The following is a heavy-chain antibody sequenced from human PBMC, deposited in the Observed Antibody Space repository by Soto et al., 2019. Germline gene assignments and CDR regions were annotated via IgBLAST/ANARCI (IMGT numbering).Heavy chain of an antibody. Sequence: PGGSLRLSCAASGFTFSSYAMSWVRQAPGKGLEWVSAISGSGGSKYYADSVTGRSTISRDNSKHKVYLQIDSLGPEATAVYYFAKVGFRGVPAYFSMDVWGQGTTVTVSS. CDR1: GFTFSSYA. J-gene: IGHJ6*02. CDR3: AKVGFRGVPAYFSMDV. CDR2: ISGSGGSK. V-gene: IGHV3-23*01. D-gene: IGHD3-10*01.